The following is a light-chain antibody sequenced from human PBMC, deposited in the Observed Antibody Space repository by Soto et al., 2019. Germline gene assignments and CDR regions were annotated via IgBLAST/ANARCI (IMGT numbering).Light chain of an antibody. V-gene: IGLV2-23*02. J-gene: IGLJ3*02. CDR3: CSYAGSSTPNGV. Sequence: QSALTQPASVSGSPGQSITISCTGTSSDVGSYNLVSWYQQHPGKAPKLMIYEVSKRPSGVSNRFSGSKSGNTASLTISGLQAEDEADYYCCSYAGSSTPNGVFGGGTKLTVL. CDR1: SSDVGSYNL. CDR2: EVS.